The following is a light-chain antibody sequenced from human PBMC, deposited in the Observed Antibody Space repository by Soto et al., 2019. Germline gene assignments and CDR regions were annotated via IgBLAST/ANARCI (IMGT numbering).Light chain of an antibody. CDR3: QQYYSTPLT. Sequence: DIVMTQSPDSLAVSLGERATINCKSSQSLLYISNNRNYLAWYQQKPGQPPKMLIYWASTRQSGVPDRFSGSGSDTDFTLTISRLQAEDVAVYYCQQYYSTPLTFGQGTKLEIK. V-gene: IGKV4-1*01. CDR1: QSLLYISNNRNY. J-gene: IGKJ2*01. CDR2: WAS.